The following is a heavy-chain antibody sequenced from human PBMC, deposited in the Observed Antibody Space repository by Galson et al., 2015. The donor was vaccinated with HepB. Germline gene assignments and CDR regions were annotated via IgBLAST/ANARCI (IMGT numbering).Heavy chain of an antibody. CDR3: ARGGQQLVKWYYYYGMDV. J-gene: IGHJ6*02. CDR2: IIPIFGTA. V-gene: IGHV1-69*13. CDR1: GGTFSSYV. Sequence: SVKVSCKASGGTFSSYVISWVRQAPGQGLEWMGGIIPIFGTANYAQKFQGRVTITADESTSTAYMELSSLRSEDTAVYYCARGGQQLVKWYYYYGMDVWGQGTTVTVSS. D-gene: IGHD6-13*01.